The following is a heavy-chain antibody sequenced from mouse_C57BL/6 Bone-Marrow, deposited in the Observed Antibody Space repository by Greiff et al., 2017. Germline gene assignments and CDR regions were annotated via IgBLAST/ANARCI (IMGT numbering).Heavy chain of an antibody. J-gene: IGHJ3*01. CDR2: ISSGGSYT. Sequence: EVKVVESGGDLVKPGGSLKLSCAASGFTFSSYGMSWVRQTPDKRLEWVATISSGGSYTYYPDSVKGRFTISRDNAKNTLYLQMSSLKSEDTAMYYCARLPYYYGSSYGGFAYWGQGTLVTVSA. CDR3: ARLPYYYGSSYGGFAY. CDR1: GFTFSSYG. V-gene: IGHV5-6*01. D-gene: IGHD1-1*01.